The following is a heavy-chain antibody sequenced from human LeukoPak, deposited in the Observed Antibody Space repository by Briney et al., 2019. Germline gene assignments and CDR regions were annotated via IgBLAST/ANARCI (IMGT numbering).Heavy chain of an antibody. J-gene: IGHJ6*04. D-gene: IGHD3-10*02. CDR1: GFTFTTYW. CDR3: AELGITMIGGV. Sequence: PRESLRLSCAASGFTFTTYWMSSVRQAPRKGLEWVANIKQDGNEKYYVDSVKGRFTISRDNAKNSLYLQMNSLRAEDTAVYYCAELGITMIGGVWGKGTTVTISS. CDR2: IKQDGNEK. V-gene: IGHV3-7*02.